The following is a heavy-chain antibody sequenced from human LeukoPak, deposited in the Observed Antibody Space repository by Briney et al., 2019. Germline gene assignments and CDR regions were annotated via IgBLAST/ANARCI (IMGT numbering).Heavy chain of an antibody. Sequence: ASVKVSCKASGYTFTSYYMHWVRQAPGQGLEWMGIINPSGGSTSYAQKFQGRVTMTRDTSTSTVYMELSSLRSEDTAVYYCARGGPVPAAMIGGTYNWFDPWGQGTLVTVSS. D-gene: IGHD2-2*01. CDR1: GYTFTSYY. CDR2: INPSGGST. J-gene: IGHJ5*02. V-gene: IGHV1-46*01. CDR3: ARGGPVPAAMIGGTYNWFDP.